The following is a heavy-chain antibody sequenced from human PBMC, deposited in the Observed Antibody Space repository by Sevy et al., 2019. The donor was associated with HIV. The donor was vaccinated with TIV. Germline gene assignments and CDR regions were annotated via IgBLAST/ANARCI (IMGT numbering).Heavy chain of an antibody. CDR2: IYSADSRT. CDR1: GYGFSNYW. Sequence: GESLKISCKTSGYGFSNYWIPWVRQMPGTGQECMRVIYSADSRTNYSPSFEGQVAISVDKSINTAYLQWSSLRASDTAMYFCARQKLLRGEFDAFEIWGQGTMVTVSS. J-gene: IGHJ3*02. D-gene: IGHD3-10*01. CDR3: ARQKLLRGEFDAFEI. V-gene: IGHV5-51*01.